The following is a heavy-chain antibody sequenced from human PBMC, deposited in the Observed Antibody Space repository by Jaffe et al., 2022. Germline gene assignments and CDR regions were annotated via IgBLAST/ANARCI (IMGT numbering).Heavy chain of an antibody. Sequence: EVQLLESGGGLVQPGGSLRLSCAASGFTFTNYVMSWVRQAPGKGLEWVSSISTSGGSTYYADSVKGRFTISRDNSKNTLYLQMNSLRAEDTAVYYCAKDPGIAVAGRGAYFDYWGQGTLVTVSS. CDR2: ISTSGGST. CDR1: GFTFTNYV. D-gene: IGHD6-19*01. CDR3: AKDPGIAVAGRGAYFDY. J-gene: IGHJ4*02. V-gene: IGHV3-23*01.